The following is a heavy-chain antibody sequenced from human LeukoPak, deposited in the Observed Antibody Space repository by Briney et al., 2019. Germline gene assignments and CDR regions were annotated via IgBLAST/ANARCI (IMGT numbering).Heavy chain of an antibody. CDR3: ASGAMDTINRLVY. V-gene: IGHV3-21*01. CDR1: GFTFSSYS. J-gene: IGHJ4*02. D-gene: IGHD5-24*01. CDR2: ISSSSSYI. Sequence: PGGSLRLSCAASGFTFSSYSMNWVRQAPGNGLEWVSSISSSSSYIYYADSVKGRFTISRDNAKNSLYLQMNSLRAEDTAVYYCASGAMDTINRLVYWGQGTLVTVSS.